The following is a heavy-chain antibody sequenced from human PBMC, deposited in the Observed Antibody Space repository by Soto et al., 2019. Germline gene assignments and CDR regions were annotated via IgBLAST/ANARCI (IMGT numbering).Heavy chain of an antibody. V-gene: IGHV4-31*03. J-gene: IGHJ4*02. CDR2: ISYSGGT. D-gene: IGHD3-22*01. Sequence: QVQLQESGPGLVKPSQTLSLTCTVSGGSISSGGYYWSWIRQHPGKGLEWIGYISYSGGTYYNPPLERRVTISVDTSKNQFSLKLSSVTAADTAVYYCARDALSRDSIWGQGTLVTVSS. CDR3: ARDALSRDSI. CDR1: GGSISSGGYY.